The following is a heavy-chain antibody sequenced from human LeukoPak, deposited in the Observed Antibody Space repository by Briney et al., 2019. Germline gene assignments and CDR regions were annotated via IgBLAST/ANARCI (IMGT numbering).Heavy chain of an antibody. Sequence: ASAKVSCKASGYTFTGYYMHWVRQAPGQGLEWMGRINPNSGGTNYAQKFQGRVTMTRDTSISTAYMELSRLRSDDTAVYYCAREVGEDTAMNYWGQGTLVTVSS. CDR2: INPNSGGT. V-gene: IGHV1-2*06. CDR3: AREVGEDTAMNY. D-gene: IGHD5-18*01. CDR1: GYTFTGYY. J-gene: IGHJ4*02.